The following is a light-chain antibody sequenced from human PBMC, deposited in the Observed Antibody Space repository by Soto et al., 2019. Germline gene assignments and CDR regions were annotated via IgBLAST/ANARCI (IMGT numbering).Light chain of an antibody. CDR3: QQYGSSPIT. J-gene: IGKJ5*01. CDR2: GAS. CDR1: QSLTSNY. V-gene: IGKV3-20*01. Sequence: DIVLTQSPGTLSLSPGERATLSCRASQSLTSNYFAWYQQKAGQAPKVLISGASSRATDIPDRFSGSGSGTDFTLTISRLEPEDFAVYYYQQYGSSPITFGQGTRLEIK.